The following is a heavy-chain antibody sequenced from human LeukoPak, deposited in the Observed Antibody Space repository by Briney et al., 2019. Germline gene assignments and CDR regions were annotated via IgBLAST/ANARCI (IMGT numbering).Heavy chain of an antibody. V-gene: IGHV1-46*01. CDR1: GYTFTSYY. CDR3: ARTARGAAARVSTPFDY. CDR2: INPSGGST. D-gene: IGHD6-13*01. Sequence: ASVKVSCKASGYTFTSYYMHWVRQAPGQGLEWMGIINPSGGSTSYAQKFQGRVTMTRDTSTSTVNMELSSLRSEDTAVHYCARTARGAAARVSTPFDYWGQGTLVTVSS. J-gene: IGHJ4*02.